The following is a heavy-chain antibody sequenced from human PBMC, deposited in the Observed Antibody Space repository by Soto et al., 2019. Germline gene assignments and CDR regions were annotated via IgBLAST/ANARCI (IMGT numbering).Heavy chain of an antibody. CDR3: ASMIFGVVNDYSYYGMDV. CDR2: ISSSGTTI. D-gene: IGHD3-3*01. CDR1: GFSFSSYE. Sequence: GSLRLSCAASGFSFSSYEMNYVRQAPGKGLEWVSYISSSGTTIYYAGSVKGRFTISRDNAKNSLYLQMNSLRAEDTAVYYCASMIFGVVNDYSYYGMDVWGQGTTVTVSS. J-gene: IGHJ6*02. V-gene: IGHV3-48*03.